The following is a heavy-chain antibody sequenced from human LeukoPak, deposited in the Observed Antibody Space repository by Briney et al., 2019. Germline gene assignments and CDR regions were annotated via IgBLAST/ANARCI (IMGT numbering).Heavy chain of an antibody. CDR1: GFTFSSYA. Sequence: GASLRLSCAASGFTFSSYAMSWVRQAPGKGLEWVSAICGSGGSTYYADSVKGRFTISRDNSKNTLYLQMNSLRAEDTAVYYCAKDQYQLLYETWGQGTLVTVSS. CDR2: ICGSGGST. J-gene: IGHJ5*02. CDR3: AKDQYQLLYET. V-gene: IGHV3-23*01. D-gene: IGHD2-2*02.